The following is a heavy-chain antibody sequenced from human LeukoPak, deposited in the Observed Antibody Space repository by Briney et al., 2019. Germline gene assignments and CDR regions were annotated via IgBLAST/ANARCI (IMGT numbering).Heavy chain of an antibody. V-gene: IGHV3-21*01. Sequence: GGSLRLSCAASGFTFSSYGMNWVRQAPGEGLEWVSSISGTSAYIYYADSVRGRFTISRDNAKNSLYLQMSSLRAEDTAVYFCARKLTGSFDIWGQGTMVTVSS. J-gene: IGHJ3*02. CDR2: ISGTSAYI. CDR3: ARKLTGSFDI. D-gene: IGHD7-27*01. CDR1: GFTFSSYG.